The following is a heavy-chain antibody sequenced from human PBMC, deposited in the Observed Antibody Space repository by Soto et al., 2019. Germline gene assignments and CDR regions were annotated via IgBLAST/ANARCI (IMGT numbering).Heavy chain of an antibody. Sequence: PGEPLKISCKGSGYSFASYWIGWVRQMPGKGLEWMGIIYPGDSDTRYSPSFQGQVTISADKSISTAYLQWSSLKASDTAMYYCARQYYYDSSGYYYYYYGMDVWGQGTTVTVSS. CDR3: ARQYYYDSSGYYYYYYGMDV. CDR1: GYSFASYW. CDR2: IYPGDSDT. J-gene: IGHJ6*02. V-gene: IGHV5-51*01. D-gene: IGHD3-22*01.